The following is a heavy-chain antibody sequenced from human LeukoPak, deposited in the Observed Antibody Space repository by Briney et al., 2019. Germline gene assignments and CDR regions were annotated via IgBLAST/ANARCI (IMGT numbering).Heavy chain of an antibody. CDR2: INNVRSHI. D-gene: IGHD2-15*01. CDR3: ASQGGFASHWFDP. Sequence: GGSLRLSCAASGFTFSTSAMNWVRQAPGKGLEWVSSINNVRSHIYYADSVRGRFTISRDNANNVLYLQMNSLRAEDTAVYYCASQGGFASHWFDPWGQGTLVTVSS. V-gene: IGHV3-21*04. CDR1: GFTFSTSA. J-gene: IGHJ5*02.